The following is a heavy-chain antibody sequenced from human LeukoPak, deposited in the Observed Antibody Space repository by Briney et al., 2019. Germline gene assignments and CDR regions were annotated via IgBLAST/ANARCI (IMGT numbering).Heavy chain of an antibody. Sequence: PGGSLRLSCAASGFTFSSYGMHWVRQAPGKGLEWVAVIWYGGSNKYYADSVKGRFTISRDNSKNTLYLQMNSLRAEDTAVYYCAKDSSPRPLYYFDYWGQGTLVTVSS. CDR1: GFTFSSYG. CDR2: IWYGGSNK. CDR3: AKDSSPRPLYYFDY. J-gene: IGHJ4*02. V-gene: IGHV3-30*02.